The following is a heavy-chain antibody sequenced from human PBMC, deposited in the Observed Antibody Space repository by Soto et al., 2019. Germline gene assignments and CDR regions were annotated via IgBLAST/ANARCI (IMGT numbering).Heavy chain of an antibody. J-gene: IGHJ3*02. CDR1: GFTFSSYA. Sequence: GGSLRLSCAASGFTFSSYAMGWVRQAPGKGLEWVSAISGSGGSTYYAASVSGGITTSRDNSKNTLYLQMTSLRAEDTAVYYCAKAYSSSLYDAFDIWGQGTMVTVSS. CDR2: ISGSGGST. V-gene: IGHV3-23*01. CDR3: AKAYSSSLYDAFDI. D-gene: IGHD6-13*01.